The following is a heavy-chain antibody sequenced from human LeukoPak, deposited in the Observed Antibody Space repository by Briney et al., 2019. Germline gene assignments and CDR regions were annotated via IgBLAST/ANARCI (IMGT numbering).Heavy chain of an antibody. J-gene: IGHJ6*03. CDR1: GFTFSSYI. CDR3: ARFSRYSSSSFSYHMDV. Sequence: GGSLRLSCAASGFTFSSYIMNWVRQAPGKGLEWVTSISSSSSYIYYADSVKGRFTISRDNAKNSLYLQMNSLRAEDTAVYYCARFSRYSSSSFSYHMDVWGKGTTVTVSS. CDR2: ISSSSSYI. D-gene: IGHD6-6*01. V-gene: IGHV3-21*01.